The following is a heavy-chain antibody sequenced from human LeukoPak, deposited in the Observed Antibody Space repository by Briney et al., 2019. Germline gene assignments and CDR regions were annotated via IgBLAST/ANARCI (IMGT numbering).Heavy chain of an antibody. CDR1: GFTFSSYA. CDR2: ISYDGSNK. V-gene: IGHV3-30-3*02. J-gene: IGHJ4*02. CDR3: AKSWYYDFLSGYYGNFDY. D-gene: IGHD3-3*01. Sequence: GGSLRLSCAASGFTFSSYAMHWVRQAPGKGLEWVAVISYDGSNKYYADSVKGRFTISRDNSKNTLYLQMNSLRAGDTAVYYCAKSWYYDFLSGYYGNFDYWRQGTLVTVSS.